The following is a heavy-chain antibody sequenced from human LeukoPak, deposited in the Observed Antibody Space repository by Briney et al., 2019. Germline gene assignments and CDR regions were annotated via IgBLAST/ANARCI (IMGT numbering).Heavy chain of an antibody. CDR2: INTNTGNP. CDR3: AIDLKKGDSGCFDY. Sequence: GASVKVSCKASGYTFTSSALNWVRQAPGQGLEWMGWINTNTGNPTYAQGFTGRFVFSLDTSVSTAYLHISSLEAEDTAIYYCAIDLKKGDSGCFDYWGQGTLVTVSS. J-gene: IGHJ4*02. V-gene: IGHV7-4-1*02. CDR1: GYTFTSSA. D-gene: IGHD6-19*01.